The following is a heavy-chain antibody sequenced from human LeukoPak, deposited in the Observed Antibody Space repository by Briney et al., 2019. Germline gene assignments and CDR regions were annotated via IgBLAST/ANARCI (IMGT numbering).Heavy chain of an antibody. J-gene: IGHJ4*02. CDR1: GDSISSGGYY. CDR3: ARDNEWFGIDY. D-gene: IGHD3-10*01. V-gene: IGHV4-31*03. Sequence: PSQTLSLTCTVSGDSISSGGYYWSWFRQHPGKGLEWIGFIYYSGKSYYKPSLKSRVTISVDTSKNQFSLRLNSVTAADTAVYYCARDNEWFGIDYWGQGTLVTVSS. CDR2: IYYSGKS.